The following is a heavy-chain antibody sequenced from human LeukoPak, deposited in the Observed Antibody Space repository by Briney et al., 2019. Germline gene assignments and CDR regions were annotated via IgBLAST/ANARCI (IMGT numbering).Heavy chain of an antibody. Sequence: GGSLRLSCAASGFTFSSTWMSWVRQSPGKGLEWVANIRQDGSDRYYIDSVRGRFTISRDNAKNSLSLQMNSLRVEDTAVYYCSRSLNSWGQGTLVTVSS. CDR2: IRQDGSDR. CDR3: SRSLNS. J-gene: IGHJ4*02. V-gene: IGHV3-7*01. CDR1: GFTFSSTW.